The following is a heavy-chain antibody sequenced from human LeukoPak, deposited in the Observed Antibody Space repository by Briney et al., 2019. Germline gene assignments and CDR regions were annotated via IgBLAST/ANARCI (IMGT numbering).Heavy chain of an antibody. CDR3: ARVAQSLGGPYYYGSGSYATPRYYYYMDV. Sequence: ASVKVSCKASGGTFSSYAISWVRQAPGQGLEWMGGIIPIFGTANYAQKFQGRVTITADESTSTAYMELSSLRSEDTAVYYCARVAQSLGGPYYYGSGSYATPRYYYYMDVWGKGTTVTISS. CDR2: IIPIFGTA. D-gene: IGHD3-10*01. V-gene: IGHV1-69*13. CDR1: GGTFSSYA. J-gene: IGHJ6*03.